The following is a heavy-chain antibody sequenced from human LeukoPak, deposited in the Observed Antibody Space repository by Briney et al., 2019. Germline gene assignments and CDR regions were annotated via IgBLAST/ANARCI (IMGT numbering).Heavy chain of an antibody. D-gene: IGHD6-19*01. CDR3: TTGDRGWQDY. V-gene: IGHV3-15*01. J-gene: IGHJ4*02. CDR2: IKRNTDTGTT. CDR1: GFSFSNAW. Sequence: GGSLRLSCAASGFSFSNAWMSWVRQAPGKGLEWVAHIKRNTDTGTTNYGASVEGRFTVSRDDSKNTLYLQMNGLKIEDTAVYYRTTGDRGWQDYWGQGTLVTVSS.